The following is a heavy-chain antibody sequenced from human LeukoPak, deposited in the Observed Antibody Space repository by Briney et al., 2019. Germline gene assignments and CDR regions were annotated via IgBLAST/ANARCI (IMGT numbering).Heavy chain of an antibody. CDR3: ARHLSGSRDAFDI. V-gene: IGHV4-30-4*08. Sequence: PSETLSLTCTVSGGSISSGDYYWSWIRQPPGKGLEWIGYIYYSGSTYYNPSLKSRVTISVDTSKNQFSLKLSSVTAADTAVYYCARHLSGSRDAFDIWGQGTMVTVSS. D-gene: IGHD3-3*02. CDR2: IYYSGST. CDR1: GGSISSGDYY. J-gene: IGHJ3*02.